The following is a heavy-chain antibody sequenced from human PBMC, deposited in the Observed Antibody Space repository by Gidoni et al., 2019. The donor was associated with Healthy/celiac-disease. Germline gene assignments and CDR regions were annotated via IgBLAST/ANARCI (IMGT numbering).Heavy chain of an antibody. D-gene: IGHD5-12*01. V-gene: IGHV3-30-3*01. Sequence: GGDVVPPGRSQKHSFSASGFTFSSYAMHWVRQAPGKGLEWVAVISYDGSNKYYADSVKGRFTISRDNSKNTLYLQMNSLRAEDTAVYYCARDGTPYSGYDYGDFDYWGQGTLVTVSS. CDR1: GFTFSSYA. CDR3: ARDGTPYSGYDYGDFDY. CDR2: ISYDGSNK. J-gene: IGHJ4*02.